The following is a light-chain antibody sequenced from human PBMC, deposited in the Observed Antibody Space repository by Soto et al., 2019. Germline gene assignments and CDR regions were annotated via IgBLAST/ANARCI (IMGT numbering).Light chain of an antibody. Sequence: QSALTQAASVSGSPGQSITISCTGTSRDVGGSNSVSWYQQHPGKAPKLLIYDVSNRPSGVSNRFSGSKSGNTASLTISGLQAEDEADYYCSSYTSSSTVAFGGGTKLTVL. CDR2: DVS. J-gene: IGLJ2*01. V-gene: IGLV2-14*01. CDR1: SRDVGGSNS. CDR3: SSYTSSSTVA.